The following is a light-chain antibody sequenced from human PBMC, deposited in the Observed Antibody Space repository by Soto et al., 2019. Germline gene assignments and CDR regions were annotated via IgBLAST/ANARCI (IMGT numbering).Light chain of an antibody. J-gene: IGKJ1*01. V-gene: IGKV3-20*01. CDR1: QSIRSHY. Sequence: DIVLTQSPGTLSLSPGERATLSCRASQSIRSHYLAWYQQKPGQAPRLLLYAASSRPTCVPDRFSGAEYGTDFTFSIIRMEPEDFAVYYCQVYGSSVTFRQGTKVEIK. CDR3: QVYGSSVT. CDR2: AAS.